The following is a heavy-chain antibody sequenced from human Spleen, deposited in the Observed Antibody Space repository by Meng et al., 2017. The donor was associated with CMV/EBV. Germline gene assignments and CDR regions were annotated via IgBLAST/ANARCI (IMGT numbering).Heavy chain of an antibody. V-gene: IGHV4-34*01. CDR1: GGSFSGYY. CDR3: ARARFDY. CDR2: INHSGST. J-gene: IGHJ4*02. Sequence: SQTLSLTCAVYGGSFSGYYWSWIRQPPGKGLEWIGEINHSGSTNYNPSLKSRVTISVDTSKNQFSLKLTSVTAADTAVYYCARARFDYWGQGTLVTVSS.